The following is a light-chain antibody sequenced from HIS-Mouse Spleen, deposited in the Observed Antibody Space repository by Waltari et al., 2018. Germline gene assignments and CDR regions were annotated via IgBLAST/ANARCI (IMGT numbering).Light chain of an antibody. CDR2: EGS. CDR3: CSYAGSSTWV. Sequence: QSALTQPPSVSGSPGQSVTISCTGPSSDVGGYNFFPWYQQHPGKAPKLMIYEGSKRPSGVPNRFSGSKSGNTASLTISGLQAEDEADYYCCSYAGSSTWVFGGGTKLTVL. V-gene: IGLV2-23*01. J-gene: IGLJ3*02. CDR1: SSDVGGYNF.